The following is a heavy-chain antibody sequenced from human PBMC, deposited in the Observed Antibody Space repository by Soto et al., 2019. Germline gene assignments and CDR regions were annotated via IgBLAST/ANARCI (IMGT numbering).Heavy chain of an antibody. J-gene: IGHJ6*02. CDR3: GKCKELGVVRYGLAA. D-gene: IGHD3-3*01. V-gene: IGHV3-74*01. CDR1: GFSVKRYW. Sequence: HPGGYLRLSCGASGFSVKRYWMHWVRQAPGKGLVWLSRFGGDENYTDYADSVRGRFTISRDIAKNTIYLQMNSLRAEDTAVYYCGKCKELGVVRYGLAACGQGTTVTGSS. CDR2: FGGDENYT.